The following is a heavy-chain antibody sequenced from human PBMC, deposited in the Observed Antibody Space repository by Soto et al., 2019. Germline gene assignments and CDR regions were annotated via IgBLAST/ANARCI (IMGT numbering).Heavy chain of an antibody. J-gene: IGHJ4*02. D-gene: IGHD6-19*01. CDR1: GGSINNYY. Sequence: QVQLQESGPGLMKPSETLSLTCTVSGGSINNYYWSWIRQPPGKGLEWIGYIYYSGSTNYNPSLKSRVTISVDTSKNHFSLKLSSVTAADTAVYYCAREPRGSGLPRYFDYWGQGTLVTVSS. V-gene: IGHV4-59*01. CDR2: IYYSGST. CDR3: AREPRGSGLPRYFDY.